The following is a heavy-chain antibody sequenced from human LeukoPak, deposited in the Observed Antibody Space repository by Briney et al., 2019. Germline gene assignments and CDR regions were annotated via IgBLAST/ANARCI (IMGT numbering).Heavy chain of an antibody. D-gene: IGHD2-21*02. Sequence: GGSLRLSCAASGFTFSSYSMNWVRQAPGKGLEWVSSISSSSSYIYYADLVKGRFTISRDNAKNSLYLQMNSLRAEDTAVYYCASLHCGGDCYSGGSYYYGMDVWGQGTTVTVSS. CDR1: GFTFSSYS. CDR3: ASLHCGGDCYSGGSYYYGMDV. V-gene: IGHV3-21*01. J-gene: IGHJ6*02. CDR2: ISSSSSYI.